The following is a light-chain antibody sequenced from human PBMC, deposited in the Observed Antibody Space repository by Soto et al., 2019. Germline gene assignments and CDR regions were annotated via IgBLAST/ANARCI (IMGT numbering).Light chain of an antibody. Sequence: DLQMTQSPSSLSASVGDRVTITCRASQSISSYLNWYQQKPGKAPKLLIYAASSLQSGVPSRFSGSGSGTDFTLTISSLQPEDFATYYCQQSYRTPITFGPGTKVDIK. CDR3: QQSYRTPIT. V-gene: IGKV1-39*01. J-gene: IGKJ3*01. CDR1: QSISSY. CDR2: AAS.